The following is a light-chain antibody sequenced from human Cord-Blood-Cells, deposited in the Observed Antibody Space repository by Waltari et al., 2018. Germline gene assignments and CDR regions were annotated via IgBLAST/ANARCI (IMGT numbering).Light chain of an antibody. CDR1: QSISSW. CDR3: QQYNSYST. J-gene: IGKJ1*01. V-gene: IGKV1-5*01. CDR2: DAS. Sequence: DIQMTQSPSTLSASVGDRVTNTCRASQSISSWLAWYQKKPGKAPKLLIYDASSLESGVPSRFSGSGSGSEFTLTNSRLQPDDFATYYCQQYNSYSTFGQGTKVEVK.